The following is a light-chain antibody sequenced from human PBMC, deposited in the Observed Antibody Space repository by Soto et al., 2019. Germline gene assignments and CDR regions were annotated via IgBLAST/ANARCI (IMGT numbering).Light chain of an antibody. J-gene: IGLJ1*01. CDR3: NSYTGSSTYV. V-gene: IGLV2-18*02. CDR2: EVS. CDR1: SSDVGSYNR. Sequence: QSALTQPPSVSGSPGQSVAISCTGTSSDVGSYNRVSWYQQPPGAAPKLMIYEVSNRPSGVPDRFSGSKSGNTASLTISGLQAEDEADYYCNSYTGSSTYVFGNGTKVTV.